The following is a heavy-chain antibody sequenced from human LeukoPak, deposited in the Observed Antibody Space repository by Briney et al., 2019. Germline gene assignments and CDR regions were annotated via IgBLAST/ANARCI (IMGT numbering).Heavy chain of an antibody. CDR1: GGSISGNY. CDR3: ARHPSAYCGGDCYDY. D-gene: IGHD2-21*01. V-gene: IGHV4-59*08. J-gene: IGHJ4*02. Sequence: PSETLSLTCTVSGGSISGNYWSWIRQPPGKGLEWVGYIYYTGSTSYNPSLKSRVSISVDTSKNHFSLKLSSVTAADTAVYYCARHPSAYCGGDCYDYWGQGTLVTVSS. CDR2: IYYTGST.